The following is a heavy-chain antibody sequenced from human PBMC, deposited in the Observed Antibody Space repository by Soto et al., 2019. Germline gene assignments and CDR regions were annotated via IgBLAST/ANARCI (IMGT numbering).Heavy chain of an antibody. CDR1: GGSINNYY. V-gene: IGHV4-59*12. J-gene: IGHJ5*02. CDR2: IYYSGSP. Sequence: SETLSLTCSVSGGSINNYYCSWIRQPPGKGLEWIGYIYYSGSPNYNPSLKSRVTISVDTSKNQFSLKLSSVTAADTAVYYCARSIDPWGQGTLVTVSS. CDR3: ARSIDP.